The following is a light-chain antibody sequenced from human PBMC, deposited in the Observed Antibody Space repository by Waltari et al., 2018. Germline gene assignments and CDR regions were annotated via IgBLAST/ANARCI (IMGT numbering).Light chain of an antibody. V-gene: IGLV1-47*01. CDR2: KNN. CDR3: AAWDDSLSGLV. Sequence: QSVLTQPPSASGTPGQKVTISCNGSRSNIGSNYVYGYQQLPGTAPKLLIFKNNQRPSGVPDRFSDSKSGTSASLAINVLRSEDEADYYCAAWDDSLSGLVLGGGTKVTVL. J-gene: IGLJ3*02. CDR1: RSNIGSNY.